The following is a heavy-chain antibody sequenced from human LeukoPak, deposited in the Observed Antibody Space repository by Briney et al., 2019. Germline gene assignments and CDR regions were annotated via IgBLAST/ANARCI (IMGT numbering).Heavy chain of an antibody. CDR3: AKDPYYYDSSGYQAQAGLGY. V-gene: IGHV3-21*01. CDR2: ISSSSSYI. CDR1: GFTFSSYS. Sequence: GGSLRLSCAASGFTFSSYSMKWVRQAPGKGLEWVSFISSSSSYIYYADSVKGRFTISRDNAKNSLYLQMNSLRAEDTAVYYCAKDPYYYDSSGYQAQAGLGYWGQGTLVTVSS. J-gene: IGHJ4*02. D-gene: IGHD3-22*01.